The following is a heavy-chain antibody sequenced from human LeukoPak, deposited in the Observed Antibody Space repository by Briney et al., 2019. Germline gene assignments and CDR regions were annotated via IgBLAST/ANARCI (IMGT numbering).Heavy chain of an antibody. CDR3: TREDWSGNPIRSYYGMDV. D-gene: IGHD3-3*01. J-gene: IGHJ6*02. CDR1: GFTFSSYA. Sequence: PGGSLRLSCAASGFTFSSYAMHWVRQAPGKGLEWVAVISYDGSNKYYADSVKGRFTISRDNSKNTLYLQMNSLKTEDTAVYYCTREDWSGNPIRSYYGMDVWGQGTTVTVSS. CDR2: ISYDGSNK. V-gene: IGHV3-30-3*01.